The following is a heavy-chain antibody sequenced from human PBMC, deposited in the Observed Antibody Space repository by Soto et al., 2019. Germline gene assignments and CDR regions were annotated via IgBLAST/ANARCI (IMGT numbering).Heavy chain of an antibody. Sequence: QVQLQESGPGLVKPSQTLSLTCTVSGGSISSGGYYWSWIRQHPGKGLEWIGYIYYSGSTYYNPSLKRRVTISVDTAKNQFSLKLSSVTAADTAVYYCARDPAAPYDTTRMDVWGQGTTVTVSS. CDR3: ARDPAAPYDTTRMDV. J-gene: IGHJ6*02. D-gene: IGHD3-9*01. CDR2: IYYSGST. V-gene: IGHV4-31*03. CDR1: GGSISSGGYY.